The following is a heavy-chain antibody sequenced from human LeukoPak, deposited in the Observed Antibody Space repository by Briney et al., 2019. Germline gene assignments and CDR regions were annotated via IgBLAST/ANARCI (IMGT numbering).Heavy chain of an antibody. CDR2: IYYTRTT. Sequence: PSETLSLTCTVSGGSIGRFYWSWIRQPPRKGLQWIGYIYYTRTTNYNPSLKSRVTISVDTSKNQLSLKLSSATAADTAVYYCVREQRSYDFSSAFYIAHGMDVWGQGTPVTVSS. CDR1: GGSIGRFY. CDR3: VREQRSYDFSSAFYIAHGMDV. V-gene: IGHV4-59*01. J-gene: IGHJ6*02. D-gene: IGHD3-3*01.